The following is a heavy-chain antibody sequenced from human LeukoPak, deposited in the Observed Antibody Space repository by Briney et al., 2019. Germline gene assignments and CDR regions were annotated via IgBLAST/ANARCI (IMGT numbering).Heavy chain of an antibody. CDR2: ISSSSSYL. V-gene: IGHV3-21*01. Sequence: GGSLRLSCAASGFTFSGDRLNWVRQAPGKGLEWVASISSSSSYLYYADSVKGRFTISRDDAKNSVYLQMNSLRAEDTAVYYCARERAASTSYSGSGTYVNWGQGILVIVSS. D-gene: IGHD3-10*01. J-gene: IGHJ4*02. CDR3: ARERAASTSYSGSGTYVN. CDR1: GFTFSGDR.